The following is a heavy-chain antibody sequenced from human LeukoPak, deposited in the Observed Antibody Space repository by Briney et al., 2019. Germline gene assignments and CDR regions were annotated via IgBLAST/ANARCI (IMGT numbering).Heavy chain of an antibody. D-gene: IGHD2-2*02. J-gene: IGHJ4*02. V-gene: IGHV1-69*13. Sequence: SVKVSCKVSGYTLTELSMHWVRQAPGKGLEWMGGIIPIFDTANYAQKFQGRVTITADESTSTAYMELSSLRSEDTAVYYCARGTPETYCSSTSCYTLFDYWGQGTLVTVSS. CDR3: ARGTPETYCSSTSCYTLFDY. CDR1: GYTLTELS. CDR2: IIPIFDTA.